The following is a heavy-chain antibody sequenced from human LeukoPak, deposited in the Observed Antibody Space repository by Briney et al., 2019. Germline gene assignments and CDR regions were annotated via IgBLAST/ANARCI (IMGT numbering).Heavy chain of an antibody. CDR3: ARVRPNLDAFDI. Sequence: GGSLRLSCAASGFTFSSYAMHCVRQAPGKGLEGVAVISYDGSNKYYADSVKGRFTISRDNSKNTLYLQMNSLRAEDTAVYYCARVRPNLDAFDIWGQGTMVTVSS. J-gene: IGHJ3*02. D-gene: IGHD2-8*01. CDR1: GFTFSSYA. CDR2: ISYDGSNK. V-gene: IGHV3-30*04.